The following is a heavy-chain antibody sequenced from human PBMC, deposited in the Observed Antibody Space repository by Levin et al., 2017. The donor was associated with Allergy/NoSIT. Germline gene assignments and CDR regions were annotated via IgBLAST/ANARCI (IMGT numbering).Heavy chain of an antibody. CDR1: GGSVSSESYY. D-gene: IGHD3-16*01. CDR3: AREGNGLGHYFDY. Sequence: SQTLSLTCTVFGGSVSSESYYWSWIRQPPGKGLEWIGYIFYRGSTNYNPSLKSRVTISVETSKNQFSLKLTSVTAADTALYYCAREGNGLGHYFDYWGQGTLVTVSS. J-gene: IGHJ4*02. V-gene: IGHV4-61*01. CDR2: IFYRGST.